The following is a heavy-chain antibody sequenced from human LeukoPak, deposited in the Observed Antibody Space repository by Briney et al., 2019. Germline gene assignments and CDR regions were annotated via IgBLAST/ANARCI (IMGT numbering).Heavy chain of an antibody. CDR1: GFTFNSFS. J-gene: IGHJ4*02. D-gene: IGHD3/OR15-3a*01. V-gene: IGHV3-48*04. Sequence: GGSLRLSCAVRGFTFNSFSINWVRQAPGKRLDGFSYFHLIIGSIYYEESVKGRFTSSTDNARTSLYLQMNSLKAEDSALYFCARDLDYSFDYWGQGALVTVSS. CDR2: FHLIIGSI. CDR3: ARDLDYSFDY.